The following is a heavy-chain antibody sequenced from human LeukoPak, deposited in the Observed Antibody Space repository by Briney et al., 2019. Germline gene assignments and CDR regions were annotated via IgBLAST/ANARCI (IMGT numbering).Heavy chain of an antibody. V-gene: IGHV3-21*01. CDR2: ISSSSSYI. CDR3: ARDRLVGYSSGWYHWFDP. Sequence: GGSLRLSCAASGFTFSSYSMNWVRQAPGRGLEWVSSISSSSSYIYYADSVKGRFTSSRDNAKNSLYLQMNSLRAEDTAVYYCARDRLVGYSSGWYHWFDPWGQGTLVTVSS. J-gene: IGHJ5*02. CDR1: GFTFSSYS. D-gene: IGHD6-19*01.